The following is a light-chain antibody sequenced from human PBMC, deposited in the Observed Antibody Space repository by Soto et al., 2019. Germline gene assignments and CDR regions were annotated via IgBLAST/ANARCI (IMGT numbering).Light chain of an antibody. CDR2: GAS. Sequence: DIQMTQSPSTLSASVGDRVTITCRASQSINNWLAWYQQKPGKAPKVVIYGASNLESGVPSRFSGSGSGTEFTLTISGLQPDDFAAYYCQQYNTDSPYTFGQGTKLEI. V-gene: IGKV1-5*01. J-gene: IGKJ2*01. CDR3: QQYNTDSPYT. CDR1: QSINNW.